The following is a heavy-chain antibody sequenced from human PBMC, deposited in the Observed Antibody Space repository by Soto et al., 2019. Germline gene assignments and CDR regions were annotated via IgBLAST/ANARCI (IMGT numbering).Heavy chain of an antibody. D-gene: IGHD3-3*01. V-gene: IGHV1-18*01. CDR3: ARVRITIFGVVMRPKLDY. CDR2: ISAYNGNT. Sequence: ASVKVSCKASGYTFTSYGISWVRQAPGQGLEWMGWISAYNGNTNYAQKLQGRVTMTTDTSTSTAYMELRSLRFDDTAVYYCARVRITIFGVVMRPKLDYWGQGTLVTVSS. CDR1: GYTFTSYG. J-gene: IGHJ4*02.